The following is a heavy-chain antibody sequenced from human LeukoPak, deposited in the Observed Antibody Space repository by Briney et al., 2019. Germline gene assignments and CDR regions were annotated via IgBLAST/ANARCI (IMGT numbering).Heavy chain of an antibody. D-gene: IGHD1-26*01. CDR1: GVSISRYY. J-gene: IGHJ4*02. Sequence: SDTLSLTCTVSGVSISRYYWSWIRQPPGKGLEWMGYIFYSGNTIYNPSLKSRVPISVDTSKNHFSLRLRSVTAADTAVYYCARLAAISGSDYPDDWGQGTLATVSS. CDR2: IFYSGNT. V-gene: IGHV4-59*08. CDR3: ARLAAISGSDYPDD.